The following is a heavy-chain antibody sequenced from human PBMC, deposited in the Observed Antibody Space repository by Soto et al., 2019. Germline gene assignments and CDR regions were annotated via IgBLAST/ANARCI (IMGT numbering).Heavy chain of an antibody. CDR1: GGSISTYC. Sequence: PSETQSLTCTVSGGSISTYCWSWIRQPPGKGLEWIGYIYYSGSTNYNPSLKSRVTISIDTSKNQFSLLVRSVTAADTAVYYCASYTAPPYGDYSHYYFFCMDVWGPGTTVTVSS. V-gene: IGHV4-59*01. D-gene: IGHD4-17*01. CDR3: ASYTAPPYGDYSHYYFFCMDV. J-gene: IGHJ6*02. CDR2: IYYSGST.